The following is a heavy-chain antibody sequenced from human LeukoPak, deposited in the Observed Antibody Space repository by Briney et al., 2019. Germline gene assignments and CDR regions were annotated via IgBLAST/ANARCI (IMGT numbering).Heavy chain of an antibody. CDR3: ARTSGLTVAPDY. CDR2: IRSSTTYI. V-gene: IGHV3-21*01. D-gene: IGHD4-11*01. CDR1: GFTFSSYN. J-gene: IGHJ4*02. Sequence: PGGSLRLSCAASGFTFSSYNMNWVRQAPGKGLEWVSSIRSSTTYIYYADSVKGRFTISRDNAKNSLYLQMNSLRAEDTAVYYCARTSGLTVAPDYWGQGTLVTVSP.